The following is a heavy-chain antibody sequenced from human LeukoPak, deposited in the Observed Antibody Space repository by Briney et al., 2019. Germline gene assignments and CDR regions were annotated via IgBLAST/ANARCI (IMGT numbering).Heavy chain of an antibody. V-gene: IGHV3-21*01. CDR1: GFTFSSYS. J-gene: IGHJ4*02. D-gene: IGHD2-21*01. CDR3: ARLLGVIPFDY. CDR2: ISSSSSYI. Sequence: PGGSLRLPCAASGFTFSSYSMNRVRQAPGKGLEWVSSISSSSSYIYYADSVKGRFTISRDNAKNSLYLQMNSLRAEDTAVYYCARLLGVIPFDYWGQGTLVTVSS.